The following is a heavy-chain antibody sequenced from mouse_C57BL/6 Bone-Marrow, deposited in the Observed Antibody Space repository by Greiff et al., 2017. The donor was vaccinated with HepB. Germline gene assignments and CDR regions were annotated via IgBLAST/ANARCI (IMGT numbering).Heavy chain of an antibody. D-gene: IGHD2-5*01. CDR3: ISYYSNYWFAY. J-gene: IGHJ3*01. V-gene: IGHV14-1*01. CDR1: GFNIKDYY. CDR2: IDPEDGDT. Sequence: VQLKESGAELVRPGASVKLSCTASGFNIKDYYMHWVKQRPEQGLEWIGRIDPEDGDTEYAPKFQGKATMTADTSSNTAYLQLSSLTSEDTAVYYCISYYSNYWFAYWGQGTLVTVSA.